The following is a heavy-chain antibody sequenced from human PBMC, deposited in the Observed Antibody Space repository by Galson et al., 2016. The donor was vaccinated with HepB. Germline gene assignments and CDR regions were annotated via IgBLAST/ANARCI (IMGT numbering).Heavy chain of an antibody. Sequence: SLRLSCAASGFTFSSNGMHWVRQAPGKGLEWVAVIWYDGNNKYYADSVKGRITISRDNSKNTLYLQMNSLRAEDTAVYYCARAHSIDCSSTSCYPGAFDIWGQGTMVTVSS. D-gene: IGHD2-2*01. CDR1: GFTFSSNG. CDR3: ARAHSIDCSSTSCYPGAFDI. J-gene: IGHJ3*02. V-gene: IGHV3-33*01. CDR2: IWYDGNNK.